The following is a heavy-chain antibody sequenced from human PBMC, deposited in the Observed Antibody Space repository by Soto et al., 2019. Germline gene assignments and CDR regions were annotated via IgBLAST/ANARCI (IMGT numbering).Heavy chain of an antibody. CDR1: GFTFSSYS. D-gene: IGHD6-13*01. CDR3: ARLLAAAGTVYYYGMDV. Sequence: EVQLVESGGGLVKPGGSLRLSCAASGFTFSSYSMNWVRQAPGKGLEWVSSISSSSSYIYYADSVKGRFTNSRDNAKNSMYLQMNSLRAEDTAVYYCARLLAAAGTVYYYGMDVWGQGTTVTVSS. V-gene: IGHV3-21*01. J-gene: IGHJ6*02. CDR2: ISSSSSYI.